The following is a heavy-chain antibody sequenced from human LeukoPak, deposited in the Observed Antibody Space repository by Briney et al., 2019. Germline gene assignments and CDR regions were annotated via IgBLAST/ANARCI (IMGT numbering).Heavy chain of an antibody. CDR3: ARRQWLSSEGVYYMDV. D-gene: IGHD6-19*01. CDR2: ISSSSSYI. Sequence: SGGSLRLSCAASGFTFSSYSMNWVRQAPGKGLEWVSSISSSSSYIYYADSVKGRFTISRDNAKNSLYLQMNSLRAEDTAVYYCARRQWLSSEGVYYMDVWGKGTTVTVSS. CDR1: GFTFSSYS. V-gene: IGHV3-21*01. J-gene: IGHJ6*03.